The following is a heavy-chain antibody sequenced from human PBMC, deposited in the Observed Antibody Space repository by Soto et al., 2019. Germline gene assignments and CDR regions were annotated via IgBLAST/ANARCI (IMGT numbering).Heavy chain of an antibody. D-gene: IGHD1-26*01. CDR1: EFTFSNYV. CDR2: ISGSGGVST. Sequence: EVQLLESGGGLVQPGGSLRLSCAASEFTFSNYVMSWDRQAPGKGLEWVSAISGSGGVSTYYADSVKGRFTISRDKSKNTLFLQMSSLRAEDTAVYYCSKLVGATVVSDYWGQGTLVIVSS. CDR3: SKLVGATVVSDY. J-gene: IGHJ4*02. V-gene: IGHV3-23*01.